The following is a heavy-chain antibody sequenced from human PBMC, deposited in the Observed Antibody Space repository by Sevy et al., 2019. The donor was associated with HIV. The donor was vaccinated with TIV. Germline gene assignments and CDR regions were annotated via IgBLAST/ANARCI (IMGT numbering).Heavy chain of an antibody. V-gene: IGHV1-8*01. Sequence: ASVKVSCKASGYTFTSYHINWVRQATGQGLEWMGWMNPNSGNTGYAQRFQGRVTMTRNTSISTAYLELSSLRSEDTAVYYCARGEPSKRGYSGYGYCYGMDLWGQGTTVTVSS. CDR3: ARGEPSKRGYSGYGYCYGMDL. CDR1: GYTFTSYH. D-gene: IGHD5-12*01. CDR2: MNPNSGNT. J-gene: IGHJ6*02.